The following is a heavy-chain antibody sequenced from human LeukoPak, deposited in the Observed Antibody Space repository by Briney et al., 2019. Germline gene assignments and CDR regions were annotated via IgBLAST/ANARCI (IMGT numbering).Heavy chain of an antibody. CDR2: ISSNGGST. CDR3: VKALLGYCSGGSCPGGY. CDR1: GFTFTSYA. V-gene: IGHV3-64D*09. D-gene: IGHD2-15*01. Sequence: GGSLRLSCSASGFTFTSYAMHWVRQAPGKGLEYVSAISSNGGSTYYADSVKGRFTIFRDNSKDTLYLQMSSLRAEDTAVYYCVKALLGYCSGGSCPGGYWGQGTLVTVSS. J-gene: IGHJ4*02.